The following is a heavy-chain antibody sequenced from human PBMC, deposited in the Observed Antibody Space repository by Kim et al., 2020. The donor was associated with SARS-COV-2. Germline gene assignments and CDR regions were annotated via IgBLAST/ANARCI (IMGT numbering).Heavy chain of an antibody. J-gene: IGHJ4*02. Sequence: SETLSLTCAVSGGSISSSNWWSWVRQPPGKGLEWIGEIYHSGSTNYNPSLKSRVTISVDKSKNQFSLKLSSVTAADTAVYYCARQDYDSSSWYGYYYWGQGTLVTVSS. V-gene: IGHV4-4*02. CDR2: IYHSGST. CDR3: ARQDYDSSSWYGYYY. D-gene: IGHD6-13*01. CDR1: GGSISSSNW.